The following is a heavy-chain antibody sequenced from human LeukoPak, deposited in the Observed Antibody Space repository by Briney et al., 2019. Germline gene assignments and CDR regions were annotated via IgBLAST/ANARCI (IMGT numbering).Heavy chain of an antibody. CDR2: IYYSGST. J-gene: IGHJ3*02. D-gene: IGHD2-8*01. CDR1: GGSISSGDYY. CDR3: ASSPYDPLGHDAFDI. V-gene: IGHV4-30-4*01. Sequence: SEILSLTCTVSGGSISSGDYYWSWIRQPPGKGLEWIGYIYYSGSTYYNPSLKSRVTISVDSSKNQFSLKLSSVTAADTAVYYCASSPYDPLGHDAFDIWGQGTMVTVSS.